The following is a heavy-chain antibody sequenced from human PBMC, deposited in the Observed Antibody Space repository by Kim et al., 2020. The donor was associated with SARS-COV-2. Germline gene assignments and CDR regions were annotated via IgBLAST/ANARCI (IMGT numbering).Heavy chain of an antibody. CDR3: TTDRESGIVVVNDY. D-gene: IGHD3-22*01. J-gene: IGHJ4*02. CDR1: GFTFSNAW. V-gene: IGHV3-15*01. Sequence: GGSLRLSCAASGFTFSNAWMSWVRQAPGKGLEWVGRIKSKTDGGTTDYAAPVKGRFTISRDDSKNTLYLQMNSLKTEDTAVYYCTTDRESGIVVVNDYWGQGTLVTVSS. CDR2: IKSKTDGGTT.